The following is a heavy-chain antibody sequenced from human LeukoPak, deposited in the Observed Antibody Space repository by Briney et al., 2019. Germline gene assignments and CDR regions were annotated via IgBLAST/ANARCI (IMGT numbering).Heavy chain of an antibody. CDR1: GFTFSSYA. CDR2: ISSNGGST. V-gene: IGHV3-64*01. Sequence: GGSLRLSCAASGFTFSSYAMHWVRQAPGKGLEYVSAISSNGGSTYYANSVKGRFTISRDNSKNTLYLQMGSLRAEDMAVYYCARATPIGYWGQGTLVTVSS. J-gene: IGHJ4*02. CDR3: ARATPIGY.